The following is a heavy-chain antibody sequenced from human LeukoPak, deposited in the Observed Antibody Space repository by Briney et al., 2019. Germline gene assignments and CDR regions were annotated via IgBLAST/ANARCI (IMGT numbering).Heavy chain of an antibody. V-gene: IGHV1-18*01. D-gene: IGHD3-10*01. Sequence: GASVTVSFKASGYTFTSYGISWVRQAPGQGLEWMGWISTDYGNTNYAQKFQGRVTMTTDTSPSTAYMELRSLRSDDTAVYYCAKLYGSGSYNWFDPWGQGTLVIVSS. J-gene: IGHJ5*02. CDR1: GYTFTSYG. CDR2: ISTDYGNT. CDR3: AKLYGSGSYNWFDP.